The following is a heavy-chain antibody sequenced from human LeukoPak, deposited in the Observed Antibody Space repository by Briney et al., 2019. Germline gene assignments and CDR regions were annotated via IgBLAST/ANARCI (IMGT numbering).Heavy chain of an antibody. J-gene: IGHJ6*04. CDR1: GFSLITSGMC. CDR2: IDWDDDK. D-gene: IGHD3-22*01. CDR3: ARMPYYYDSSGSDPRYYYYGMVV. V-gene: IGHV2-70*11. Sequence: SGPALLKPTQTPTLTCTFPGFSLITSGMCVSWIRQPPGKALEWLARIDWDDDKYYSTSLKTRLTISKDTSKNQVVLTMTNMDPVDTATYYCARMPYYYDSSGSDPRYYYYGMVVRGERTTVSVSS.